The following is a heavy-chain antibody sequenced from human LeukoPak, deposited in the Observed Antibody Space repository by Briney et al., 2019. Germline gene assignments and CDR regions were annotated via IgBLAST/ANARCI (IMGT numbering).Heavy chain of an antibody. CDR1: GFTFSSYA. CDR3: ASNDYRDEGIDS. J-gene: IGHJ4*02. D-gene: IGHD4-17*01. CDR2: ISYSGPHM. Sequence: GGSLRLSCAASGFTFSSYAMSWARQAPGKGLEWVSSISYSGPHMFYADSVRGRFTISRDNAENSLFLQMNSLRAEDTAVYFCASNDYRDEGIDSWGQGTLVTVSS. V-gene: IGHV3-21*01.